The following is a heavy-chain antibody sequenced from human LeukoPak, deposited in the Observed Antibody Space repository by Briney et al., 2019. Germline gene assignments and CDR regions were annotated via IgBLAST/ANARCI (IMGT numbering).Heavy chain of an antibody. CDR2: IWYDGSNK. J-gene: IGHJ3*02. CDR3: ARVKTIVVAGAFDI. D-gene: IGHD3-22*01. V-gene: IGHV3-33*01. CDR1: GFTFSSYG. Sequence: GGSLRLSCAASGFTFSSYGMHWVRQAPGKGLEWVAVIWYDGSNKYYADSVKGRFTISRDNSKNTLYLQMNSLRAEDTAVYYCARVKTIVVAGAFDIWGQGTMVTVSS.